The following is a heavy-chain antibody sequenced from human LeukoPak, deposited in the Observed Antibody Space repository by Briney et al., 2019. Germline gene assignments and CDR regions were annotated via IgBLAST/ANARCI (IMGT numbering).Heavy chain of an antibody. CDR2: INPSGGST. V-gene: IGHV1-46*01. Sequence: ASVKVSCKASGYTFSGYYIHWVRQAPGQGLEWMGIINPSGGSTSYAQKFQGRVTMTRDTSTSTVYMELSSLRSEDTAVYYCARAHDYSNYEHWFDPWGQGTLVTVSS. CDR3: ARAHDYSNYEHWFDP. J-gene: IGHJ5*02. D-gene: IGHD4-11*01. CDR1: GYTFSGYY.